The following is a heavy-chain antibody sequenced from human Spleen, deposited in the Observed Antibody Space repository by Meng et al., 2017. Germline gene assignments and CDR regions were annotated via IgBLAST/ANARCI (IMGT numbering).Heavy chain of an antibody. V-gene: IGHV3-21*01. Sequence: GGSLRLSCAASGFTFSSYSMNWVRQAPGKGLEWVSSISSSSSYIYYADSVKGRFTISRDNAKNSLYLQMNSLRAEDTAAYYCARESRYSGSYHDAFDIWGQGTMVTVSS. D-gene: IGHD1-26*01. CDR1: GFTFSSYS. J-gene: IGHJ3*02. CDR2: ISSSSSYI. CDR3: ARESRYSGSYHDAFDI.